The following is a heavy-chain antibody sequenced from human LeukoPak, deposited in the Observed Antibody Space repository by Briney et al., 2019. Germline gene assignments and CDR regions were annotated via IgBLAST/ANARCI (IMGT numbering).Heavy chain of an antibody. CDR2: IIPIFGTA. CDR3: ARDMSAAYYDSSGYFDY. J-gene: IGHJ4*02. D-gene: IGHD3-22*01. V-gene: IGHV1-69*06. CDR1: GGTFSSYA. Sequence: ASVKVSCKASGGTFSSYAISWVRQAPGQGLEWMGGIIPIFGTANYAQKFQGRVTITADKSTSTAYMELSSLRSEDTAVYYCARDMSAAYYDSSGYFDYWGQGTLVTVSS.